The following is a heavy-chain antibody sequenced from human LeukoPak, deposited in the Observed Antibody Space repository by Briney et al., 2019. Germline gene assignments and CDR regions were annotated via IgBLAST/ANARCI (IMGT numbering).Heavy chain of an antibody. CDR3: ARCTASCYANAFDV. V-gene: IGHV3-23*01. D-gene: IGHD2-2*01. Sequence: PVGSLRLSSAPSRFTFKNNTTRCVCQAPREGLESGSAINDGGDATEYADTVKGRFTISREKSKNTLYLQMNSLRPDDTAVYYCARCTASCYANAFDVWGQGTLLTVSS. CDR2: INDGGDAT. J-gene: IGHJ3*01. CDR1: RFTFKNNT.